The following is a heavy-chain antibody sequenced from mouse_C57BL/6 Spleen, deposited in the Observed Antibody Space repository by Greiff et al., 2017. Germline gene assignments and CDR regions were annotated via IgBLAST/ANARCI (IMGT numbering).Heavy chain of an antibody. Sequence: QVQLTQPGAELVMPGASVQLSCKASGYNFTSYWMHWVKQRPGQGLAWIGEIDPSDSYTNSNQKFKGKSTLTVDKSSSTAYMQLSSLTSEDSAVYYCARALTGTWFAYWGQGTLVTVSA. V-gene: IGHV1-69*01. CDR3: ARALTGTWFAY. CDR1: GYNFTSYW. J-gene: IGHJ3*01. CDR2: IDPSDSYT. D-gene: IGHD4-1*01.